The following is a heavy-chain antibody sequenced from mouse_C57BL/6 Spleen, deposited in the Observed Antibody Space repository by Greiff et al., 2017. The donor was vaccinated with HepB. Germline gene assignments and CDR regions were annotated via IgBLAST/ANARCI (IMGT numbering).Heavy chain of an antibody. CDR2: IDPSDSYT. J-gene: IGHJ3*01. CDR1: GYTFTSYW. V-gene: IGHV1-59*01. D-gene: IGHD1-1*01. Sequence: VQLQQSGAELVRPGTSVKLSCKASGYTFTSYWMHWVKQRPGQGLEWIGVIDPSDSYTNYNQKFKGKATLTVDTSSSTAYMQLSSLTSEDSAVYYCARRDGSSPWFAYWGQGTLVTVSA. CDR3: ARRDGSSPWFAY.